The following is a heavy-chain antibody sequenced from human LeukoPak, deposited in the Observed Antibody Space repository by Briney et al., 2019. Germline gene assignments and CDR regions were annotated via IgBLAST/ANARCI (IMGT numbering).Heavy chain of an antibody. CDR2: ITSSSSYT. CDR1: GFTFSDYY. CDR3: AINPGGMDV. V-gene: IGHV3-11*03. Sequence: GGSLRLSCAASGFTFSDYYMSWIRQAPGKGLEWLSYITSSSSYTNYADSVKGRFTISRDNAKNSLYLQMNSLRAEDTTVYYCAINPGGMDVWGQGTTVTVSS. J-gene: IGHJ6*02.